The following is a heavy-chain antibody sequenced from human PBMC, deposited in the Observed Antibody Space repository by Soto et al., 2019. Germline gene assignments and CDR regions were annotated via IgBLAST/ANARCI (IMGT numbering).Heavy chain of an antibody. J-gene: IGHJ4*02. CDR2: IFPIFGTT. CDR1: GGTFNSHA. D-gene: IGHD3-10*01. CDR3: ARDLEFRDGNISHLDY. V-gene: IGHV1-69*13. Sequence: SVKVSCKASGGTFNSHAFNWVRQAPGQGLEWMGGIFPIFGTTNYAQKFQGRVTITADESTRTVYLELSSLRSDDTAVYYCARDLEFRDGNISHLDYWGQGALVTVSS.